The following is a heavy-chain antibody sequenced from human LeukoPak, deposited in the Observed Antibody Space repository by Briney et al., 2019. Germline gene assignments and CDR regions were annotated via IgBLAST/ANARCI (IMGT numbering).Heavy chain of an antibody. CDR2: IYYSGST. CDR3: ARDRPPTVTTMRAHAFDI. V-gene: IGHV4-39*07. D-gene: IGHD4-17*01. CDR1: GGSISSSSYY. Sequence: PSETLSLTCTVSGGSISSSSYYWGWIRQPPGKGLEWIGSIYYSGSTYYNPSLKSRVTISVDTSKNQFSLKLSSVTAADTAVYYCARDRPPTVTTMRAHAFDIWGQGTMVTVSS. J-gene: IGHJ3*02.